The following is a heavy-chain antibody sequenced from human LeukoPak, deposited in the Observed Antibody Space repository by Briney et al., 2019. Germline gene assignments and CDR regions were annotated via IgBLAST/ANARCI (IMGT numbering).Heavy chain of an antibody. J-gene: IGHJ6*03. CDR3: ARRLQYQPHYYYYMDV. Sequence: ASVKVSCKASGYTFTSYDINWVRQATGQGLEWMGWMNPNSGNTGYAQKFQGRVTITRNTSISTAYMELSSLRSDDTAVYYCARRLQYQPHYYYYMDVWGKGTTVTVSS. D-gene: IGHD2-2*01. CDR2: MNPNSGNT. V-gene: IGHV1-8*03. CDR1: GYTFTSYD.